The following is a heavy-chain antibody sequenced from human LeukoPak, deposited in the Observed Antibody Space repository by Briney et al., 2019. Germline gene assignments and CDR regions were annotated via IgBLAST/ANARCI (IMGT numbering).Heavy chain of an antibody. D-gene: IGHD5-18*01. J-gene: IGHJ4*02. V-gene: IGHV4-38-2*01. CDR3: ARLLGGYSYGYRGYFDY. CDR2: IYHSGST. CDR1: GYSISSGYY. Sequence: KAAETLSLTCAVSGYSISSGYYWGWIRQPPGKGLEWIGSIYHSGSTYYSPSLKSRVTISVDTSKNQFSLKLSSVTAADTAVYYCARLLGGYSYGYRGYFDYWGQGTLVTVSS.